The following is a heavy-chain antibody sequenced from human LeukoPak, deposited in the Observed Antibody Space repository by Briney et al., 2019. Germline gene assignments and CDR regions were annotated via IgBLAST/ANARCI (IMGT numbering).Heavy chain of an antibody. CDR1: RGSNDSYY. D-gene: IGHD6-13*01. Sequence: PSETLSLTCSVSRGSNDSYYWSWIRQPPGKGLEWIGYVHDSGRTNYNPSLKSRVTISVDTSKNHFSLRVSSVTAADTAVYYCARVSSSFNYAYYYYMDVWGKGTTVTISS. V-gene: IGHV4-59*01. CDR2: VHDSGRT. CDR3: ARVSSSFNYAYYYYMDV. J-gene: IGHJ6*03.